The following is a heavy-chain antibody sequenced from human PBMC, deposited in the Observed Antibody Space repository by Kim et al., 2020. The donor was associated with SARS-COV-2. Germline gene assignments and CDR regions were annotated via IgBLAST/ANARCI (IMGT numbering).Heavy chain of an antibody. D-gene: IGHD3-10*01. CDR3: ARDSEDSGSYLDY. J-gene: IGHJ4*02. Sequence: YYAVAGKGRFTISRDKSKNTLYLQMNSLRAEDTAVYYCARDSEDSGSYLDYWGQGTLVTVSS. V-gene: IGHV3-30*01.